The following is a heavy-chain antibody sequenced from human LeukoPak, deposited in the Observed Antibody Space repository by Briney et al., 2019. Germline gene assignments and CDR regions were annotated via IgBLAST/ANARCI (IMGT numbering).Heavy chain of an antibody. CDR3: ARGRLRQVVRGVIITDAFDI. V-gene: IGHV4-34*01. CDR1: GGSFSGYY. CDR2: INHSGST. Sequence: KSSETLSLTCAVYGGSFSGYYWSWIRQPPGKGLEWIGEINHSGSTNYNPSLKSRVAISVDTSKNQFSLKLSSVTAADTAVYYCARGRLRQVVRGVIITDAFDIWGQGTMVTVSS. J-gene: IGHJ3*02. D-gene: IGHD3-10*01.